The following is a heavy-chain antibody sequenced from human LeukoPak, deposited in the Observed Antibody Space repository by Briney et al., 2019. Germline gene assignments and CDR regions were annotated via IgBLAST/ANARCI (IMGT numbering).Heavy chain of an antibody. Sequence: GASVKVSCKASGGTFTSYAISWVRQAPGQGLEWMGRIIPIFGVANYAQKFQGRVTITTDTSTSTAYMELSSLRSEDTAVYYCGRDGAAGGDWPSRPERWFGPWGKGTLVTVSS. CDR2: IIPIFGVA. J-gene: IGHJ5*02. CDR1: GGTFTSYA. V-gene: IGHV1-69*04. D-gene: IGHD2-21*02. CDR3: GRDGAAGGDWPSRPERWFGP.